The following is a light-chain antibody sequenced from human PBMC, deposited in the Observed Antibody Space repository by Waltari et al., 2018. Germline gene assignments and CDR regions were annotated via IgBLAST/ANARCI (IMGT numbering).Light chain of an antibody. J-gene: IGLJ3*02. CDR1: SGHSTNI. CDR3: QTGGHGTWV. Sequence: QLVLTQSPSASASLGASVKLTCTLNSGHSTNIIAWLQQQPEKGPRYLMNVNSDGSHNKGVGIPDRFSGSSSGAERYLTISSLQSEDEADYYCQTGGHGTWVFGGGTRLTVL. CDR2: VNSDGSH. V-gene: IGLV4-69*01.